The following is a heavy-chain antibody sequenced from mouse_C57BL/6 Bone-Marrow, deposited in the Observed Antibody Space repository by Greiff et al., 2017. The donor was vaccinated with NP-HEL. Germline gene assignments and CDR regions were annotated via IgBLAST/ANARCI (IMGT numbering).Heavy chain of an antibody. CDR1: GYTFTSYW. CDR2: IYPSDSET. CDR3: ARGLDSNYVRVDY. J-gene: IGHJ4*01. Sequence: VQLQQPGAELVRPGSSVKLSCKASGYTFTSYWMDWVKQRPGQGLEWIGNIYPSDSETHYNQKFKDKATLTVDKSSSTAYMQLSSLTSEDSAVYYCARGLDSNYVRVDYWGQGTSVTVSS. V-gene: IGHV1-61*01. D-gene: IGHD2-5*01.